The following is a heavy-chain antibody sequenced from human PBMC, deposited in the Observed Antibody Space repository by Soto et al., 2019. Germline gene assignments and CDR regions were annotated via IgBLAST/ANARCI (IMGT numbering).Heavy chain of an antibody. D-gene: IGHD2-2*01. V-gene: IGHV4-59*01. J-gene: IGHJ6*03. CDR3: ARGIETDCSSTSCYRPDGDYYYYYMDV. Sequence: SETLSLTCTVSGGSISSYYWSWIRQPPGKGLEWIGYIYYSGSTNYNPSLKSRVTISVDTSKNQFSLKLSSVTAADTAVYYCARGIETDCSSTSCYRPDGDYYYYYMDVWGKGTTVTVSS. CDR1: GGSISSYY. CDR2: IYYSGST.